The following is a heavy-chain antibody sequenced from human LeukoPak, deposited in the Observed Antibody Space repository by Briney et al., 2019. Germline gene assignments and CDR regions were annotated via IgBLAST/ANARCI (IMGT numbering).Heavy chain of an antibody. CDR1: GFTFSSYA. V-gene: IGHV3-23*01. D-gene: IGHD3-22*01. Sequence: GGSLRLSCAASGFTFSSYAMSWVRQAPGKGLDWVSTTSNDGDSTYYADSVKGRFTISRDNSKNTLYLQMNSLRAEDTAVYYCAKQVGNSAYYPFDYWGQGTLVTVSS. CDR2: TSNDGDST. CDR3: AKQVGNSAYYPFDY. J-gene: IGHJ4*02.